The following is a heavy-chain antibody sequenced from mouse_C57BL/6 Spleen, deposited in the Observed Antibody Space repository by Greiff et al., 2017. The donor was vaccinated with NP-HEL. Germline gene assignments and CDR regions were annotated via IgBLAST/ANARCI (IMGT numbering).Heavy chain of an antibody. CDR1: GFTFSSYG. J-gene: IGHJ2*01. V-gene: IGHV5-6*01. CDR2: ISSGGSYT. CDR3: ARQSDGYGYDY. Sequence: EVQGVESGGDLVKPGGSLKLSCAASGFTFSSYGMSWVRQTPDKRLEWVATISSGGSYTYYPDSVKGRFTISRDNAKNTLYLQMSSLKSEDTAMYYCARQSDGYGYDYWGQGTTLTVSS. D-gene: IGHD2-2*01.